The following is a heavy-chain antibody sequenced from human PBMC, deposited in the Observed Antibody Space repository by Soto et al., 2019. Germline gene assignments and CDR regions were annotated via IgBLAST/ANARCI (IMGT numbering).Heavy chain of an antibody. CDR1: RGTFTSYY. D-gene: IGHD7-27*01. J-gene: IGHJ3*02. CDR2: INPHGGST. CDR3: ARGKKSTLGAFDI. V-gene: IGHV1-46*01. Sequence: GASVKVSCKAPRGTFTSYYINWVRQAPGQGLEWMGVINPHGGSTAYAQKFKGRVTLTRDTSASTVYMEVSSLRSEDTAVYYCARGKKSTLGAFDIWGQGTMVTVSS.